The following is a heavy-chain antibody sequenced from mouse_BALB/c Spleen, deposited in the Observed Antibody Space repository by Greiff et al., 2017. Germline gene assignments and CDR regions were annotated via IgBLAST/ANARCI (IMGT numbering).Heavy chain of an antibody. Sequence: EVQVVESGGGLVKPGGSLKLSCAASGFTFSSYTMSWVRQTPEKRLEWVATISSGGSYTYYPDSVKGRFTISRDNAKNTLYLQMSSLKSEDTAMYYCTRDGDLGDYWGQGTTLTVSS. CDR1: GFTFSSYT. V-gene: IGHV5-6-4*01. J-gene: IGHJ2*01. CDR2: ISSGGSYT. CDR3: TRDGDLGDY. D-gene: IGHD3-3*01.